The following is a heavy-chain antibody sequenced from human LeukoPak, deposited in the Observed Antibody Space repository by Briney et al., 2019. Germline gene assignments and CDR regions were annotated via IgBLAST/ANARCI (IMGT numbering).Heavy chain of an antibody. CDR2: ISSSSSYI. Sequence: GGSLRLSCAASGFTFSSYSMNWVRQAPGKGLEWVSSISSSSSYIYYADSVKGRFTLSRDNAKNSLYLQMNSLRAEDTAVYYCARGGAAAGALDYWGQGTLVTVSS. V-gene: IGHV3-21*01. J-gene: IGHJ4*02. D-gene: IGHD6-13*01. CDR1: GFTFSSYS. CDR3: ARGGAAAGALDY.